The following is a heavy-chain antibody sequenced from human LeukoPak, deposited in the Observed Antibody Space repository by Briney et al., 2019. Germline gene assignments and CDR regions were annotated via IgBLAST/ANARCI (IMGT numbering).Heavy chain of an antibody. V-gene: IGHV1-2*02. J-gene: IGHJ4*02. CDR2: INPNSGDT. CDR1: GYTFTGYF. D-gene: IGHD6-13*01. CDR3: ARDVRRNNSSHIDC. Sequence: ASVKLSCKASGYTFTGYFIHWVRQAPGQGLQWMGWINPNSGDTSYARNFQGRVTVTRDTSINTAYMELTRLKSDDTAVYYCARDVRRNNSSHIDCRGQGALVTVSS.